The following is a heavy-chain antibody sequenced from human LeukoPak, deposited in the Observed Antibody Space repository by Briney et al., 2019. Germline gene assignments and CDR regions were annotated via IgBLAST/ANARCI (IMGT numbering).Heavy chain of an antibody. J-gene: IGHJ4*02. CDR2: IYSSGDA. CDR3: ATGYYFGSGSYGYLDY. V-gene: IGHV3-53*01. CDR1: GFTFRSYS. D-gene: IGHD3-10*01. Sequence: GGSLRLSCAASGFTFRSYSMNWVRQTPGKGLQWVALIYSSGDAYTPDSVKGRFTISRDDSENTLYLQMDSLRAEDTAVYYCATGYYFGSGSYGYLDYWGQGTLVTVSS.